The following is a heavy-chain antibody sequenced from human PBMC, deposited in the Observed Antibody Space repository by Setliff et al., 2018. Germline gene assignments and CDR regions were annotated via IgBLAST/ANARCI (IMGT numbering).Heavy chain of an antibody. D-gene: IGHD5-18*01. V-gene: IGHV1-18*01. CDR2: ISTYNGDT. J-gene: IGHJ4*02. CDR3: ARGGRGYSYCPRKFPFDY. Sequence: ASVKVSCKASGYTFTSYGISWVRQAPGQGLEWMGWISTYNGDTDYAQKLQDRLTMTTDTSTSTVYMELRSLRSEDTAVYYCARGGRGYSYCPRKFPFDYWGQGTLVTVSS. CDR1: GYTFTSYG.